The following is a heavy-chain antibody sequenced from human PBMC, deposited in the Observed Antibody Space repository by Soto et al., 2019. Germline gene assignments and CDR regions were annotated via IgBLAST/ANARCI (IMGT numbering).Heavy chain of an antibody. D-gene: IGHD3-9*01. J-gene: IGHJ3*02. V-gene: IGHV4-30-2*01. Sequence: SETLSLTCAVSGGSISSGGYSWSWIRQPPGKGLEWIGYIYHSGSTYYNPSLKSRVTISVDTSKNQFSLKLSSVTAADTAVYYCARALILTVHYIHDAFDIRGQGTMVTVSS. CDR2: IYHSGST. CDR3: ARALILTVHYIHDAFDI. CDR1: GGSISSGGYS.